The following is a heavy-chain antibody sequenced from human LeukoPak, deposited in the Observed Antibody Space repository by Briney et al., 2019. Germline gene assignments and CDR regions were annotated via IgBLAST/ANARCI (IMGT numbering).Heavy chain of an antibody. CDR3: AKDTPSRSPNYYGSGSWNYGMDV. J-gene: IGHJ6*02. CDR1: GFTFSSYA. D-gene: IGHD3-10*01. V-gene: IGHV3-23*01. Sequence: GGSLRLSCAASGFTFSSYAMCWVRQAPGKGLEWVSAISGSGGSTYYADSVKGRFTISRDNSKNTLYLQMNSLRAEDTAVYYCAKDTPSRSPNYYGSGSWNYGMDVWGQGTTVTVSS. CDR2: ISGSGGST.